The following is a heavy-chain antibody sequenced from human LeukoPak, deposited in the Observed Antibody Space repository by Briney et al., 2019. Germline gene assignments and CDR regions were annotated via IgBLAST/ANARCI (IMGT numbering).Heavy chain of an antibody. Sequence: NTGGSLRLSCAASGFTFSNAWMSWVRQAPGKGLEWVGRIKSKTDGGTTDYAAPVKGRFTISRDDSKNTLYLQMNSLKTEDTAVYYCTTDAYDSSGYYSDYWGQGTLVTVSS. V-gene: IGHV3-15*01. D-gene: IGHD3-22*01. CDR3: TTDAYDSSGYYSDY. CDR1: GFTFSNAW. J-gene: IGHJ4*02. CDR2: IKSKTDGGTT.